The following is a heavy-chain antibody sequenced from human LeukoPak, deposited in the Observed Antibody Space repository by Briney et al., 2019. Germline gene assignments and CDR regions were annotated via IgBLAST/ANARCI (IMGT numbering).Heavy chain of an antibody. CDR3: ARGGYCSSTSCYFLGDNYYFDY. J-gene: IGHJ4*02. D-gene: IGHD2-2*01. CDR2: IIPIFGTA. CDR1: GGTFSSYA. Sequence: SVKVSCKASGGTFSSYAISWVRQAPGQGLEWMGRIIPIFGTANYAQKFQGRVTITTDESTRTAYMELSSLRSEDTAVYYCARGGYCSSTSCYFLGDNYYFDYWGQGTLVTVSS. V-gene: IGHV1-69*05.